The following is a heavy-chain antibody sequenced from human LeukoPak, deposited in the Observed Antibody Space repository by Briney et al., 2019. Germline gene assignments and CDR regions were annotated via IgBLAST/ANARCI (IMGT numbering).Heavy chain of an antibody. J-gene: IGHJ4*02. V-gene: IGHV4-38-2*01. CDR1: DYSISSDYY. D-gene: IGHD3-22*01. CDR2: IYHSGTA. Sequence: SETLSLTCGVSDYSISSDYYWGWIRQPPGKGLEWIGSIYHSGTAYYNPSLNSRVTISVDTSKNQFSLRLRSLTATDTAVYYCATQDSSHYWGQGTLVTVSS. CDR3: ATQDSSHY.